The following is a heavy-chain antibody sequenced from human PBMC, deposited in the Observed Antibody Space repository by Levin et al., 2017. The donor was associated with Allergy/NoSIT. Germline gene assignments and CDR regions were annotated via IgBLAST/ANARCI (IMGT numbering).Heavy chain of an antibody. J-gene: IGHJ6*02. CDR2: ITSDGGHI. CDR1: GFSFSKYG. D-gene: IGHD2-21*01. CDR3: VKGGDMDV. Sequence: TGGSLRLSCAASGFSFSKYGMYWVRQAPGKGLEWVALITSDGGHIYYADSVKGRFTISRDNSKNALYLQMSGLRTDDTARYHCVKGGDMDVWGQGTTVTVSS. V-gene: IGHV3-30*18.